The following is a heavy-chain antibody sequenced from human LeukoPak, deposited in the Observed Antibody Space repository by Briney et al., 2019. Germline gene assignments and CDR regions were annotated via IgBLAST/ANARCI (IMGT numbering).Heavy chain of an antibody. D-gene: IGHD3-10*01. CDR2: IYSSGSP. CDR3: ARGRGVSSEGFDP. CDR1: GGSMRNYY. Sequence: KPSETLSLTCNVSGGSMRNYYWSWIRQSAGKGLEWIGHIYSSGSPNYNPSLRSRVTMSVDMSMNQFSLKVTSVTAADTAVYYCARGRGVSSEGFDPWGQGTLVTVSS. J-gene: IGHJ5*02. V-gene: IGHV4-4*07.